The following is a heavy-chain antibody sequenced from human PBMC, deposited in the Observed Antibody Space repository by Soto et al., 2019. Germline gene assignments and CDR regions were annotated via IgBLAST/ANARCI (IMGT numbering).Heavy chain of an antibody. CDR3: ATQEVGGSYVYTFDP. V-gene: IGHV4-39*01. CDR1: GGSITSSIYY. Sequence: SETLSLTCTASGGSITSSIYYWGWIRQPPGKGLEWIGSIYYSGSTYYNPSLKSRVTISVDTSKNQFSLKLSSVTAADTAVYYCATQEVGGSYVYTFDPWGQGTLVTVSS. D-gene: IGHD1-26*01. CDR2: IYYSGST. J-gene: IGHJ5*02.